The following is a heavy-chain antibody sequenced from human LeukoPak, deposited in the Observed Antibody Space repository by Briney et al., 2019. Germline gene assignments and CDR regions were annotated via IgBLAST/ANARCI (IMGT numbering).Heavy chain of an antibody. Sequence: GGSLRLSCVASGVTLSNYAMNWVRQAPGKGLEWVSGISGSGGNTYHADSVKGRLIISRDNSKNTLYLQMNSLRAEDTAVYYCAKDLKSTPYLQLNYFDHWGQGTLVTVSS. D-gene: IGHD1-7*01. CDR2: ISGSGGNT. V-gene: IGHV3-23*01. CDR1: GVTLSNYA. CDR3: AKDLKSTPYLQLNYFDH. J-gene: IGHJ4*02.